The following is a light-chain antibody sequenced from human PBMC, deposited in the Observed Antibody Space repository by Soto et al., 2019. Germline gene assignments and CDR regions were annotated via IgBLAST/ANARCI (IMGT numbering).Light chain of an antibody. CDR1: QGSSSW. Sequence: DIQMTQSPSTLSASVGDRVTITCRASQGSSSWLAWYQQKPGKAPKLLIYKASSLESGVQSRFSGSGSGTEFTLTIISLQPEDFATYYCQQYNDNPWTFGPGTKVEIK. CDR2: KAS. V-gene: IGKV1-5*03. CDR3: QQYNDNPWT. J-gene: IGKJ1*01.